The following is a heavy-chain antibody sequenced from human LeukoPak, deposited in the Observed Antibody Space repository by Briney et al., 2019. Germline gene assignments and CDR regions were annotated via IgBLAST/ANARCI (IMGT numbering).Heavy chain of an antibody. V-gene: IGHV4-4*07. D-gene: IGHD3-3*01. Sequence: SETLSLTCTVSGDSTSGYFRSWIRQPAGKGLEWLGHIHATGRTDYNPSLKSRVTMSLDTSKDQISLKVTSVTAADTAFYYCARVSDFWSAYFDYWGQGILVTVSS. J-gene: IGHJ4*02. CDR2: IHATGRT. CDR3: ARVSDFWSAYFDY. CDR1: GDSTSGYF.